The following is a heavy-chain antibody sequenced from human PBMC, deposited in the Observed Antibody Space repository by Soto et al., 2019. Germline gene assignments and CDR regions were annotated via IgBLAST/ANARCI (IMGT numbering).Heavy chain of an antibody. Sequence: GGSLRLSCAASGFTVSSNYMSWVRQAPGKGLEWVSVIYSGGSTYYADSVKGRFTISRDNSKNTLYLQMNSLRAEDTAVYYCASLYYDISGAIDYWGQGTLVTVSS. CDR3: ASLYYDISGAIDY. J-gene: IGHJ4*02. CDR1: GFTVSSNY. D-gene: IGHD3-9*01. V-gene: IGHV3-53*01. CDR2: IYSGGST.